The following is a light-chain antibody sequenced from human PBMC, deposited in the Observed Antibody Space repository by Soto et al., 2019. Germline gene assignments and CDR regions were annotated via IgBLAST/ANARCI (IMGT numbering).Light chain of an antibody. V-gene: IGKV3-20*01. CDR2: GAS. J-gene: IGKJ5*01. CDR3: QQYGSSIT. CDR1: QSVSSSF. Sequence: EIVLTQSPGTLSLSPGERATLYCRASQSVSSSFLAWYQQKPGQAPRLPIYGASSRATGIPDRLSGSGSGTDFTLTISRLEPEDFAVYYCQQYGSSITFGQGTRLEIK.